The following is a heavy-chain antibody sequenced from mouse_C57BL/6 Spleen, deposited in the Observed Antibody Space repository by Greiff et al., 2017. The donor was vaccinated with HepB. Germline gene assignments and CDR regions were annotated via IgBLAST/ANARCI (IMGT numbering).Heavy chain of an antibody. CDR1: GYTFTDYY. Sequence: VQLKESGPELVKPGASVKISCKASGYTFTDYYMNWVKQSHGKSLEWIGDINPNNGGTSYNQKFKGKATLTVDKSSSTAYMELRSLTSEDSAVYYCARRGYYYGSPWYFDVWGTGTTVTVSS. CDR3: ARRGYYYGSPWYFDV. J-gene: IGHJ1*03. V-gene: IGHV1-26*01. CDR2: INPNNGGT. D-gene: IGHD1-1*01.